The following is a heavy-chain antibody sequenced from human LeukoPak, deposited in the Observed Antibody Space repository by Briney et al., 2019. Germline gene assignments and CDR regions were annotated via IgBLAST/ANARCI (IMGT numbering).Heavy chain of an antibody. CDR1: GLTFSNYA. CDR3: VKGLGVDDN. D-gene: IGHD3-10*01. CDR2: ISGSAFST. Sequence: PGGSLRLSCAASGLTFSNYAMSWVRQAPGKGLEWVSGISGSAFSTDYADSVKGRFTISRDNSRNTLYLQMNSLRGDDTAVYHCVKGLGVDDNWGQGTLVTVSS. J-gene: IGHJ4*02. V-gene: IGHV3-23*01.